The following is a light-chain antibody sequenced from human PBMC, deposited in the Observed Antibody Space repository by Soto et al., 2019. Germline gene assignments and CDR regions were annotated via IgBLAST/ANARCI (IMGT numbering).Light chain of an antibody. V-gene: IGLV2-14*03. CDR3: SSYTSSSTLV. J-gene: IGLJ2*01. CDR2: VVS. Sequence: QSALTQPASVSGSPGQSITISCTGTSSDVGGYNYVSWYQQHPGKAPKLIIYVVSNRPSGVSNRFSGSKSGNTASLTISGLQAEDEADYYCSSYTSSSTLVFGGGTQLTVL. CDR1: SSDVGGYNY.